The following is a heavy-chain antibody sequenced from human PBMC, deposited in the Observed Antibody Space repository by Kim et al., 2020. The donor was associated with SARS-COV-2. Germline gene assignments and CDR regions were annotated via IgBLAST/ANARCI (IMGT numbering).Heavy chain of an antibody. CDR3: ARDLSRQWDGFIDY. Sequence: GGSLRLSCAASGFTFSSYWMSWVRQAPGKWLEWVANIKQDAGEKYYVDSVKGRFTISRDNAKNSLFLQMNSLRVEDTAVYYCARDLSRQWDGFIDYWGQGTLVTVSS. D-gene: IGHD1-26*01. J-gene: IGHJ4*02. V-gene: IGHV3-7*03. CDR1: GFTFSSYW. CDR2: IKQDAGEK.